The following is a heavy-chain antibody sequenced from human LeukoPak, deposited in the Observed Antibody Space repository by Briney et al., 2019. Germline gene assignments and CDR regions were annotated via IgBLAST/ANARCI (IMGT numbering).Heavy chain of an antibody. CDR2: IYYSGTT. V-gene: IGHV4-31*03. CDR1: GGSMSSGAYY. Sequence: SETLSLTCTVSGGSMSSGAYYWTWIRQYPGKGLEWIGYIYYSGTTYYNPSLKSRITISVDTSKDQFSLRLSSVTAADTAVYYCARDYSGYNRLDYWGQGTLVTVPS. D-gene: IGHD5-12*01. CDR3: ARDYSGYNRLDY. J-gene: IGHJ4*02.